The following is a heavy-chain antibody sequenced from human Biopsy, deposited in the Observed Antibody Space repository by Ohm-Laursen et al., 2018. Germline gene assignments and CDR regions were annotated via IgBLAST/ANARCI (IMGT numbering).Heavy chain of an antibody. CDR3: AKGQDLRGGAEYFQH. J-gene: IGHJ1*01. CDR1: GYTFTGQY. Sequence: ASVKVSCKVSGYTFTGQYLHWVRQVPGQGLEWMGWINPHSGTTKLAQDFQGRVTMTRDTSITTAYMELRRLRSDDPAVYYCAKGQDLRGGAEYFQHWGQGALVTVSS. V-gene: IGHV1-2*02. CDR2: INPHSGTT. D-gene: IGHD2-15*01.